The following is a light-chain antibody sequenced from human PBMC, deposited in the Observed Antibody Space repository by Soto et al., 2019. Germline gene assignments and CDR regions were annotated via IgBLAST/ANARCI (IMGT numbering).Light chain of an antibody. Sequence: EIVLTQSPGTLSLSPGERATLSFSASQSLTSSYLAWYQQKPGQAPRLLIYGASTRATGIPARFSGSGSGTEFTLTISSLQSEDFAVYYCQQYNNWPPWTFGQGTKVDIK. CDR3: QQYNNWPPWT. V-gene: IGKV3-15*01. CDR1: QSLTSSY. CDR2: GAS. J-gene: IGKJ1*01.